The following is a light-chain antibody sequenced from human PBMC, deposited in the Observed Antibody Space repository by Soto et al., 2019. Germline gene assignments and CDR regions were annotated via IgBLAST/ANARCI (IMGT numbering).Light chain of an antibody. V-gene: IGLV7-46*01. CDR3: FLSYSHIVV. J-gene: IGLJ2*01. Sequence: QAVVTQEASLTVSPGGTVTLTCGSSTGAVTSGHYPYWFQQKPGQAPRTLIYDTNNKYSWTPARFSGSLLGGKAALTLSGAQPEDEADNYCFLSYSHIVVFGGGTKLTVL. CDR1: TGAVTSGHY. CDR2: DTN.